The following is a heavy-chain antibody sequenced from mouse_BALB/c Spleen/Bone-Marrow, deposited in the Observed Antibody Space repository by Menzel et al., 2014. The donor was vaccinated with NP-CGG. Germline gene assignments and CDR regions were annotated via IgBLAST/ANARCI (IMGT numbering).Heavy chain of an antibody. CDR1: GFTFSDYG. CDR2: ISNLAYSI. Sequence: EVQGVESGGGLVQPGGSRKLSCAASGFTFSDYGMAWVRQAPGKGPEWVAFISNLAYSIYYADTVTGRFTISRENAKNTLYLGMSSLRSEDTAMYYCATIYYGNSYAMDYWGQGTSVTVSS. J-gene: IGHJ4*01. CDR3: ATIYYGNSYAMDY. V-gene: IGHV5-15*02. D-gene: IGHD2-1*01.